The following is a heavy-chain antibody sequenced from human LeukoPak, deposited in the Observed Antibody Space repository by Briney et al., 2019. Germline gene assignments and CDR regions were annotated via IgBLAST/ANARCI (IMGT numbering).Heavy chain of an antibody. J-gene: IGHJ4*02. V-gene: IGHV1-69*13. D-gene: IGHD3-22*01. CDR2: IIPIFGTA. Sequence: SVKVSCKASGGTFSSYAISWVRQAPGQGLERMGGIIPIFGTANYAQKFQGRVTITADESTSTAYMELSSLRSEDTAVYYCARNYYDSSGYRYYFDYWGQGTLVTVSS. CDR3: ARNYYDSSGYRYYFDY. CDR1: GGTFSSYA.